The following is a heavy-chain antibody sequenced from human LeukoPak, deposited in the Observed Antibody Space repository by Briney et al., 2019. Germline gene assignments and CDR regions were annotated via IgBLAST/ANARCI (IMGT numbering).Heavy chain of an antibody. Sequence: QSGGSLRLPCAASGFAVSVYYMTWVRQAPGKGLEWVLIIYSDYTTYYPDSVKGRFTISKDTSKNTLYLQMSRLRVDDTAVYYCARVRHGAFDIWGHGTMVTVSS. V-gene: IGHV3-66*02. J-gene: IGHJ3*02. CDR2: IYSDYTT. CDR3: ARVRHGAFDI. CDR1: GFAVSVYY.